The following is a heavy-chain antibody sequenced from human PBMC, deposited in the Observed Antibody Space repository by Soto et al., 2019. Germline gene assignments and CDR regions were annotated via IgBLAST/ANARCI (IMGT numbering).Heavy chain of an antibody. J-gene: IGHJ6*02. CDR2: INAGNGNT. CDR3: ARVWYQPQGDYYGMDV. V-gene: IGHV1-3*01. D-gene: IGHD2-2*01. CDR1: GYTFTSYA. Sequence: ASVKVSCKASGYTFTSYAMHWVRQAPGQRLEWMGWINAGNGNTKYSQKFQGRVTITRDTSASTAYMELSSLRSEDTAVYYCARVWYQPQGDYYGMDVWGQGTTVTVSS.